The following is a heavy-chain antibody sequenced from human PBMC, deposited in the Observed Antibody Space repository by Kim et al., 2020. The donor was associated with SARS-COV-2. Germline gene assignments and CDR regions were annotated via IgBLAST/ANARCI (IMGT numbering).Heavy chain of an antibody. CDR3: ARDPGDSSGEFDY. D-gene: IGHD6-19*01. J-gene: IGHJ4*02. V-gene: IGHV6-1*01. Sequence: YAVSVNSRITINPDTSKNQFSLQLNSVTPEDTAVYYCARDPGDSSGEFDYWGQGTLVTVSS.